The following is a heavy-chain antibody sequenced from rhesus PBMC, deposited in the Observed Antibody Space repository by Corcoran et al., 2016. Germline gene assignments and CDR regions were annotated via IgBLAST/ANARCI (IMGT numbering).Heavy chain of an antibody. V-gene: IGHV4-165*01. D-gene: IGHD4-17*01. CDR1: GGSFTGYY. J-gene: IGHJ4*01. CDR3: ASRMATSMAPGY. Sequence: QVQLQESGPGLVKPSETLSLTCAVSGGSFTGYYWGWLRRPPGKGLEWIGYIRGSSGSTDYNPSLKSRVTISTDTSKNQFSLKLSSVTAADTAVYYCASRMATSMAPGYWGQGVLVTVSS. CDR2: IRGSSGST.